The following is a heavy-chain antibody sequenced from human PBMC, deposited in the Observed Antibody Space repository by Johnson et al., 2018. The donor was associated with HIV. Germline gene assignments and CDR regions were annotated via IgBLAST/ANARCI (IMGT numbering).Heavy chain of an antibody. CDR1: GFTFSRHA. J-gene: IGHJ3*02. Sequence: QVQLVESGGGVVQPRRSVRLSCSASGFTFSRHAMHWVRQAPGKGLAWVACISYDGGNKYYADSVKGRFTISRDNSKNTLNLQMNSLRTDDTAIYYCAKGHSIAVVEGDDAFDIWGQGTMVTVSS. CDR3: AKGHSIAVVEGDDAFDI. D-gene: IGHD6-19*01. V-gene: IGHV3-30*04. CDR2: ISYDGGNK.